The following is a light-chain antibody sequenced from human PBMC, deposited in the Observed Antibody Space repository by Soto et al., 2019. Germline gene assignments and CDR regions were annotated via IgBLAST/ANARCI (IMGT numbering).Light chain of an antibody. CDR2: GAS. CDR1: QSVSSSY. Sequence: EIVLTQSPGTLSLSPGERATLSCRASQSVSSSYLAWYQQKPGQAPRLLIYGASSRATGIPDRFSGSGSGTDFTLTISRLEPEDFAVYYGQQYGSSRGLTFGGGTKVDIK. J-gene: IGKJ4*01. V-gene: IGKV3-20*01. CDR3: QQYGSSRGLT.